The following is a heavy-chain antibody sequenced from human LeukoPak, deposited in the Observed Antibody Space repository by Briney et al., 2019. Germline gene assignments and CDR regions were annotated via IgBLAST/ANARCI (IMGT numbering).Heavy chain of an antibody. CDR1: GFTFSGSD. CDR3: TRLCRAGYNYVVFYC. D-gene: IGHD5-24*01. J-gene: IGHJ4*02. Sequence: GGSLKLSCAASGFTFSGSDLHWVRQASGKGLEWVGRIRGKVDGYATAYAASVKGTFTVSRDDSRDTAYLQMNSLKPEDTAVYYCTRLCRAGYNYVVFYCWGQGTLVTVS. V-gene: IGHV3-73*01. CDR2: IRGKVDGYAT.